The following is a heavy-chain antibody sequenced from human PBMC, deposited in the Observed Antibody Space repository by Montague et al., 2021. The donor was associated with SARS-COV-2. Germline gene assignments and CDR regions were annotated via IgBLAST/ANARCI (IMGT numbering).Heavy chain of an antibody. V-gene: IGHV4-34*01. Sequence: SETLSLTCAVYGGSFSGCYWSWIRQPPEKGLVWIGEINQSGRTNNNTSLKSRVVISVDPSKNQFSLKLSSVTAAATAVYYCARRGSSVWGVTVSAELDYWAQGTRV. CDR1: GGSFSGCY. J-gene: IGHJ4*02. CDR3: ARRGSSVWGVTVSAELDY. CDR2: INQSGRT. D-gene: IGHD3-10*01.